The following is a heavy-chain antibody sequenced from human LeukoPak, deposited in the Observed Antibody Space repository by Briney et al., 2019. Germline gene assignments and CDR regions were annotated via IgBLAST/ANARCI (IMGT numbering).Heavy chain of an antibody. V-gene: IGHV4-34*01. CDR1: GGSFSGYY. CDR2: INHSGST. J-gene: IGHJ4*02. CDR3: ARGSGIVVVVAGYYFDY. D-gene: IGHD2-15*01. Sequence: SETLSLTCAVYGGSFSGYYWSWIRQPPGKGLEWIGEINHSGSTNYNPSLKSRVTISVDTSKNQFSLKLSSVTAADTAVYYCARGSGIVVVVAGYYFDYWGQGTWSPSPQ.